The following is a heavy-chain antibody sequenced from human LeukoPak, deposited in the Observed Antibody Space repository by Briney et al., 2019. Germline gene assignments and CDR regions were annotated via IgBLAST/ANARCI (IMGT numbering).Heavy chain of an antibody. V-gene: IGHV3-53*01. J-gene: IGHJ4*02. CDR2: IYSDGGT. Sequence: GGSLRLSCAASGFIVNSNYMTWVRQAPGKGLEWVSVIYSDGGTYYRDSVKGRFTISRDKSKNTLYLQMNSLRAEDTAVYYCARIKSGIDYWGQGTLVTVSS. CDR3: ARIKSGIDY. CDR1: GFIVNSNY. D-gene: IGHD3-3*01.